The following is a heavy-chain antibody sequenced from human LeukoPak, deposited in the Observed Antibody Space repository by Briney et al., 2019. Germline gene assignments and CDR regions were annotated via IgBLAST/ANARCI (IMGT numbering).Heavy chain of an antibody. Sequence: TSETLSLTCAVYDGPFSHYYWTWIRQPPGKGLEWIGEINESGSTNYDPSLKSRVTISVDTSKTHFSLNLTSVTAADTAVYYCASRIGRYLYYFGMDVWGQGTTVTVSS. CDR1: DGPFSHYY. V-gene: IGHV4-34*01. J-gene: IGHJ6*02. CDR2: INESGST. D-gene: IGHD1-26*01. CDR3: ASRIGRYLYYFGMDV.